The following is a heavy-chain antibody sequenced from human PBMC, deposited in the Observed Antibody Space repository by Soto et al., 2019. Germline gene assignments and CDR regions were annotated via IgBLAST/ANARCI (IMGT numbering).Heavy chain of an antibody. CDR2: INHSGST. CDR3: ARKLGLYSSSPRLDY. D-gene: IGHD6-6*01. V-gene: IGHV4-34*01. Sequence: QVQLQQWGAGLLKPSETLSLTCAVYGGSFSGYYWSWIRQPPGKGLEWIGEINHSGSTNYNPSLKCRVTISVDTSKNQFSLKLSSVTAADTAVYYSARKLGLYSSSPRLDYWGQGTLVTVSS. CDR1: GGSFSGYY. J-gene: IGHJ4*02.